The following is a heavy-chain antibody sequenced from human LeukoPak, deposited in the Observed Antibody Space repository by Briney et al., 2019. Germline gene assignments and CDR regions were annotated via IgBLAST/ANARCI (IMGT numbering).Heavy chain of an antibody. Sequence: ASVKVSYKASSYTFTSYYMHWVRQAPGQGLEWMEIINPSGGSTSYAQKFQGRVTMTRDTSTSTVYMELSSLRSEDTAVYYCASFPTVTTYAGYWGQGTLVTVSS. V-gene: IGHV1-46*01. CDR1: SYTFTSYY. D-gene: IGHD4-17*01. J-gene: IGHJ4*02. CDR3: ASFPTVTTYAGY. CDR2: INPSGGST.